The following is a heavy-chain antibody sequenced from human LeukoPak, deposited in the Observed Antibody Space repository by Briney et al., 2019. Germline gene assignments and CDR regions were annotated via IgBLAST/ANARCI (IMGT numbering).Heavy chain of an antibody. V-gene: IGHV3-30*03. CDR3: ARDRSYYDSRSHQGFDY. CDR1: GFTFSSYG. J-gene: IGHJ4*02. Sequence: PGGSLRLSCAASGFTFSSYGMHWVRQAPGKGLEWVAVISHDGSNKYYADSVKGRFTISRDNSKNTLYLQMNSLRAEDTAVYYCARDRSYYDSRSHQGFDYWGPGTLVAVSS. D-gene: IGHD3-10*01. CDR2: ISHDGSNK.